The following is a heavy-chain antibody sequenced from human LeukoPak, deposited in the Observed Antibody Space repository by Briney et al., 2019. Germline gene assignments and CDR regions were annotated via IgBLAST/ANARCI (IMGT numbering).Heavy chain of an antibody. CDR2: ISGSGGST. CDR1: GFTFDDYA. V-gene: IGHV3-23*01. D-gene: IGHD6-19*01. J-gene: IGHJ5*02. CDR3: AKDGRQWLAYNWFDP. Sequence: PGGSLRLSCAASGFTFDDYAMHWVRQAPGKGLEWVSGISGSGGSTYYADSVKGRFTISRDNSKNTLYLQMNSLRAEDTAVYYCAKDGRQWLAYNWFDPWGQGTLVTVSS.